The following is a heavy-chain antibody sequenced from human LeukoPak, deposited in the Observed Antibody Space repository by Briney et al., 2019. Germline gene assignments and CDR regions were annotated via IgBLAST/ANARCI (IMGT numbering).Heavy chain of an antibody. V-gene: IGHV4-34*01. D-gene: IGHD1-26*01. CDR3: AREKIRCWGAGFDY. CDR2: INHSGST. J-gene: IGHJ4*02. Sequence: SETLSLTSAVYGGSFSGYCWCWSRQPPGKGLEWIGEINHSGSTNYNPSLKSRVTISVDTSKNQFTLKLSSVTAADTAVYYCAREKIRCWGAGFDYWGQGTLVTVSS. CDR1: GGSFSGYC.